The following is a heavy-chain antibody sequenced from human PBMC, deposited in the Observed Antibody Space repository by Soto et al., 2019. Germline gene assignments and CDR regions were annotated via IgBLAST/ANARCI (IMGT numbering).Heavy chain of an antibody. D-gene: IGHD2-2*01. V-gene: IGHV4-59*01. J-gene: IGHJ4*02. CDR1: GGYISSYY. Sequence: SETLSLTCTVSGGYISSYYWTWIRQPPGKGLEWIGYIYYSGSTNYNPSLKSRVTMSIDTSKNQFSLKLSSVTAADTAVYYCARAFGSTMPSLFWSQGTLVTVSS. CDR2: IYYSGST. CDR3: ARAFGSTMPSLF.